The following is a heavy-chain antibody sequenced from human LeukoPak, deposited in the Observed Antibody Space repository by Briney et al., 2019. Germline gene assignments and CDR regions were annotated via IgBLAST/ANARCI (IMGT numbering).Heavy chain of an antibody. J-gene: IGHJ6*03. CDR2: INHSGST. CDR1: GGSFSGYY. V-gene: IGHV4-34*01. CDR3: ARGLGSSSPPPIYYYYYMDV. Sequence: PSETLSLTCAVYGGSFSGYYWSWIRQPPGKGLEWIGEINHSGSTNYNPSLKSRVTISVDTSKNQFSLKLSSVTAADTAVYYCARGLGSSSPPPIYYYYYMDVWGKGTTVTVSS. D-gene: IGHD6-6*01.